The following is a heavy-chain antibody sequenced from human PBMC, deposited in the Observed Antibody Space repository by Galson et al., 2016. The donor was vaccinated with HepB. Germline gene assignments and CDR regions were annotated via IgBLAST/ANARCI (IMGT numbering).Heavy chain of an antibody. V-gene: IGHV5-51*01. D-gene: IGHD3-16*01. CDR3: ARQAFGSETHFDH. CDR1: GFSFTNHW. CDR2: IYPGDSDT. Sequence: QSGAEVKKPGESLKISCKGAGFSFTNHWIVWVRQMPGKGLESMGIIYPGDSDTRYSPSFEGLVTISADKSISTAYLQWSSLKASDTAIYYCARQAFGSETHFDHWGRGTLVAVS. J-gene: IGHJ4*02.